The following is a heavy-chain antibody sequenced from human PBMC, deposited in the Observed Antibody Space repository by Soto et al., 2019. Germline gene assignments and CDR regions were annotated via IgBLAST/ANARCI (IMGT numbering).Heavy chain of an antibody. V-gene: IGHV5-51*01. CDR2: IYPGDSDT. J-gene: IGHJ6*02. CDR3: ARQMTTVTTYYYYGMDV. D-gene: IGHD4-4*01. CDR1: GYSFTSYW. Sequence: ESLKISCKGSGYSFTSYWIGWVRQMPGKDLEWMGIIYPGDSDTRYSPSFQGQVTISADKSISTAYLQWSSLKASDTAMYYCARQMTTVTTYYYYGMDVWGQGTTVTVSS.